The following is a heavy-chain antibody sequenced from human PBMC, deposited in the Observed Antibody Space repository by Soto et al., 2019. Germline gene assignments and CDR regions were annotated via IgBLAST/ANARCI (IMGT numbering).Heavy chain of an antibody. CDR3: AREADDYGDYFTTFDY. V-gene: IGHV4-31*03. CDR1: GGSISSGGYY. Sequence: SETLSLTCTVSGGSISSGGYYWSWIRQHPGKGLEWIGYIYYSGSTYYNPSLKSRVTISVDTSKNQFSLKLSSVTAADTAVYYCAREADDYGDYFTTFDYWGQGTLVTVSS. D-gene: IGHD4-17*01. J-gene: IGHJ4*02. CDR2: IYYSGST.